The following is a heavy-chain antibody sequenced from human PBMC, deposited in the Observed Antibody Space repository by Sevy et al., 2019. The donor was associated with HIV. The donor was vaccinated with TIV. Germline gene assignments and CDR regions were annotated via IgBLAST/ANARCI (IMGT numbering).Heavy chain of an antibody. V-gene: IGHV3-23*01. CDR3: AKDSGISAQIVVALRY. J-gene: IGHJ4*02. D-gene: IGHD3-22*01. Sequence: GGSLRLSCADSGVTFSSYAMSWVRQAPGKGLEWVSTISGHGGSKYYAGAVKGRFTISRDNSKKMVYLQMNSLSAEDTAVYYCAKDSGISAQIVVALRYWGQGTQVTVSS. CDR1: GVTFSSYA. CDR2: ISGHGGSK.